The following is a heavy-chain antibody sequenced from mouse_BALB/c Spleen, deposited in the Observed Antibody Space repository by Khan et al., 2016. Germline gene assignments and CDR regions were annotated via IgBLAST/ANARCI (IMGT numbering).Heavy chain of an antibody. D-gene: IGHD1-1*01. V-gene: IGHV14-4*02. CDR3: NAICYGSDVYFDY. Sequence: EVQLQEPGAELVRSGASVKLSCTASVFNIKDYYMHWVKQRPEQGLEWIGWIDPENGDTEYAPKFKGKATMTADTSSNAAYLQFSSLTSEDSAVYYCNAICYGSDVYFDYWGQGTTLTVSS. J-gene: IGHJ2*01. CDR2: IDPENGDT. CDR1: VFNIKDYY.